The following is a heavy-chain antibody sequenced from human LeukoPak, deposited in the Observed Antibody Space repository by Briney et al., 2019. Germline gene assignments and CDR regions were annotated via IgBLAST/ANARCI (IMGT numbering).Heavy chain of an antibody. CDR2: ISDSGTTI. CDR1: GFTFRSYE. J-gene: IGHJ2*01. V-gene: IGHV3-48*03. CDR3: ARQMYYYGSGSYHWYFDL. Sequence: GGSLRLSCAASGFTFRSYEMNWVRQAPGKGLEWISYISDSGTTIYYADSVKGRFTISRDNAGDSLYLRMNSLRAEDTAAYFCARQMYYYGSGSYHWYFDLWGRGTLVTVSS. D-gene: IGHD3-10*01.